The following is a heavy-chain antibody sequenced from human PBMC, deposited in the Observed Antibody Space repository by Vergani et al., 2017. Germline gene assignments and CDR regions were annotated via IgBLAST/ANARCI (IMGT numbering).Heavy chain of an antibody. V-gene: IGHV1-69*18. CDR2: IIPIFGTA. CDR1: GGTFSSYA. CDR3: ARGSRYCSSTSCYVGRDWFDP. J-gene: IGHJ5*02. D-gene: IGHD2-2*01. Sequence: QVQLVQSGAEVKKPGSSVKVSCKASGGTFSSYAISWVRQAPGQGLEWMGRIIPIFGTANYAQKFQGRVTITADESTSTAYMELSSLRSEDTAVYYCARGSRYCSSTSCYVGRDWFDPWGQGTLVTVSS.